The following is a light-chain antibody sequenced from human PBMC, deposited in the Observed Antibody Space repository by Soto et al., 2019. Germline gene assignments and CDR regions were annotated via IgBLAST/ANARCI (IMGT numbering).Light chain of an antibody. CDR3: CSYAGSYTYV. V-gene: IGLV2-11*01. CDR1: SRDVGAYNY. J-gene: IGLJ1*01. CDR2: DVS. Sequence: QSALTQPRSVSGSPGQSVTISCTGTSRDVGAYNYVSWYQQHPGKAPKLMIYDVSKRPSGVPDRFSGSKSGNTASLTISGLQAEDEADYYCCSYAGSYTYVFGTGTKLTVL.